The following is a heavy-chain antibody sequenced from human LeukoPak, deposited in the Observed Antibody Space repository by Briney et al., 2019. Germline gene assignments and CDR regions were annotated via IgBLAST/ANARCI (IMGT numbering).Heavy chain of an antibody. CDR3: ARVGPLVEVD. J-gene: IGHJ4*02. Sequence: SETLSLTCTVSGGSISSYYWSWIRQPPGKGLEWNGYIYYSGSTNYNPSLKSRVTISVDTSKNQFSLKLSSVTAADTAVYYCARVGPLVEVDWGQGTLVTVSS. V-gene: IGHV4-59*01. D-gene: IGHD2-15*01. CDR2: IYYSGST. CDR1: GGSISSYY.